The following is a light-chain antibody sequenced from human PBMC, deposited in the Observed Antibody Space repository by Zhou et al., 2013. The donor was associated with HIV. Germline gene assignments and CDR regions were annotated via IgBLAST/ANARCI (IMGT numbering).Light chain of an antibody. V-gene: IGKV1-12*01. Sequence: TRMTQSPVSVSASVGDRVTITCRASHDISTWLAWYQQKPGKAPNLLIYAASNLHTGVPPRFSGSGSGTHFTLTINSLQPEDFATYYCQQANSSPLTFGGGTKVDI. CDR2: AAS. J-gene: IGKJ4*01. CDR3: QQANSSPLT. CDR1: HDISTW.